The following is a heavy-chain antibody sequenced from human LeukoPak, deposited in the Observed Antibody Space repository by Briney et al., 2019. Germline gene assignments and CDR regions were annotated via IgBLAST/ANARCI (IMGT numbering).Heavy chain of an antibody. J-gene: IGHJ3*02. V-gene: IGHV5-51*01. CDR2: IYPGDSDT. Sequence: GESLKISCKGSGSRFTSYWIGWVRQMPGKGLEWMGIIYPGDSDTRYSPSFQGQVTISADKSISTAYLQWSSLKASDTAMYYCARLAGPFVDAFDIWGQGTMVTVSS. CDR1: GSRFTSYW. CDR3: ARLAGPFVDAFDI.